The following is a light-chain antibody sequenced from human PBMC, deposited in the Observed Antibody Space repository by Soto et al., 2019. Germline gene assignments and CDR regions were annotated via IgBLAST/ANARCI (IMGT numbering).Light chain of an antibody. V-gene: IGKV3-11*01. J-gene: IGKJ4*01. CDR1: QSVNNY. CDR2: DAS. CDR3: HQRRNWPPSLT. Sequence: EIVLTQSPATLSLSPGERATLSCRASQSVNNYLAWYQKKPGQAPRLLIYDASNRATGIPARFSGSGSGTDFTLTISSLEPEDFAVYYCHQRRNWPPSLTFGGGTKVEIK.